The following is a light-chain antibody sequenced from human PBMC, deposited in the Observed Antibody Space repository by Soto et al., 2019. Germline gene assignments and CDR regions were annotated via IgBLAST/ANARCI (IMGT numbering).Light chain of an antibody. V-gene: IGKV3-20*01. J-gene: IGKJ3*01. CDR2: GAS. Sequence: EIVMTQSPATLSVSPGERATLSCRASQSISSSYLAWCQQKPGQAPRLLVYGASSRATGIPDRFSGSGSGTDFTLTISRLEPEDFAVYYCQQYGSSRFTFGPGTKVDIK. CDR3: QQYGSSRFT. CDR1: QSISSSY.